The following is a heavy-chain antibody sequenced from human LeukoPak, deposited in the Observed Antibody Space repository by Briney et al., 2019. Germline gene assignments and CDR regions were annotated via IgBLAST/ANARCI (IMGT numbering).Heavy chain of an antibody. Sequence: PGGSLRLSCAASGFTFSSHAMSWVRQAPGKGLEWVSAISGSGGSTYYADSVKGRFTISRDNSKNTLYLQMNSLRAEDTAVYYCAKDPWSITMVRGVDYWGQGTLVTVSS. V-gene: IGHV3-23*01. CDR1: GFTFSSHA. CDR3: AKDPWSITMVRGVDY. CDR2: ISGSGGST. J-gene: IGHJ4*02. D-gene: IGHD3-10*01.